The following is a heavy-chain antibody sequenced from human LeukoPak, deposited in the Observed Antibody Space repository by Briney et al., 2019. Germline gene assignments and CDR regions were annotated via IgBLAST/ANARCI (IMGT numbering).Heavy chain of an antibody. CDR2: ISSSSSTI. V-gene: IGHV3-48*01. J-gene: IGHJ4*02. CDR3: ARDRIGRVPDY. CDR1: GFTFSSYS. D-gene: IGHD2-15*01. Sequence: GGSLRLSCAASGFTFSSYSMNWVRQAPGKGLEWVSYISSSSSTIYYADSVKGRFTISRDNAKNSLYLQMNSLRAEDTAVYYCARDRIGRVPDYWGQGTLVTVSS.